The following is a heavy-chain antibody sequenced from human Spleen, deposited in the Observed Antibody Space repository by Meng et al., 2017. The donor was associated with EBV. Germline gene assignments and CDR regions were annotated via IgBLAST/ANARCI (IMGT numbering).Heavy chain of an antibody. CDR3: ARIIDYGSNLWRFDY. CDR2: VNHSGST. CDR1: GGSFSGYY. J-gene: IGHJ4*02. Sequence: QVQLQQWGAGLVEPTERRTLTCAVYGGSFSGYYWTWIRQPPGKALEWIGEVNHSGSTNHNPSLKSRVTISVDTSKNQFSLKLRSVTAADTAVYYCARIIDYGSNLWRFDYRGQGTLVTVS. V-gene: IGHV4-34*01. D-gene: IGHD4-23*01.